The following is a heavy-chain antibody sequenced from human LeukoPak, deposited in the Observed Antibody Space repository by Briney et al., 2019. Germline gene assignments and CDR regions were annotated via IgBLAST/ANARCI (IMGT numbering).Heavy chain of an antibody. CDR3: ARGGSGWSYYFDD. CDR2: MYSSGSA. D-gene: IGHD6-19*01. J-gene: IGHJ4*02. V-gene: IGHV4-61*09. CDR1: GGSISSGSYY. Sequence: SQTLSLTCTVSGGSISSGSYYWNWIRPPAGQELEWIGHMYSSGSANYNPSLKRRVTISVHTSKNQYSLKLSSVTAADTAVYYCARGGSGWSYYFDDWGQGRLVAVSS.